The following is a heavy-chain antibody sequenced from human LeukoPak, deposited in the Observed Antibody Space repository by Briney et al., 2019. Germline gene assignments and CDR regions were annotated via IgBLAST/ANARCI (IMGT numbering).Heavy chain of an antibody. V-gene: IGHV3-7*01. CDR3: ATDRATY. Sequence: GGSLRLSCAASGLTFSSYWMNWVRQAPGKGLEWVANIKQDGIETYYVDSVKGRFTISRDNAKNSLYLQMNSLRAEETAIYYCATDRATYWGQGTLVTVSS. CDR1: GLTFSSYW. D-gene: IGHD1-1*01. J-gene: IGHJ4*02. CDR2: IKQDGIET.